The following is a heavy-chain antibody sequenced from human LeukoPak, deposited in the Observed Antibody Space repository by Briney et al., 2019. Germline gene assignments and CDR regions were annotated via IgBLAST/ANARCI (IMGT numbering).Heavy chain of an antibody. D-gene: IGHD3-3*01. J-gene: IGHJ3*02. Sequence: IPSETLSLTCTVSGGSISSGSYYWSWIRQPAGKGLEWIGRIYTSGSTNYNPSLKSRVTISVDTSKNQFSLKLSSVTAADTAVYYCASSTYYDFSAAEHTNDAFDIWGQGTMVTVSS. V-gene: IGHV4-61*02. CDR1: GGSISSGSYY. CDR2: IYTSGST. CDR3: ASSTYYDFSAAEHTNDAFDI.